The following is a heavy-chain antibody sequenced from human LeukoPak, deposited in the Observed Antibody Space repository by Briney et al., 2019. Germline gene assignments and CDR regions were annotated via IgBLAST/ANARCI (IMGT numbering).Heavy chain of an antibody. CDR2: INPNSGGT. CDR3: ASPPPYNWNSRVEAFDI. J-gene: IGHJ3*02. CDR1: GYTFTGYY. D-gene: IGHD1-7*01. V-gene: IGHV1-2*02. Sequence: ASVKVSCKASGYTFTGYYMHWVRQAPGQGLEWMGWINPNSGGTNYAQKFQGRVTMTRDTSISTAYMELSRLRSEDTAVYYCASPPPYNWNSRVEAFDIWGQGTMVTVSS.